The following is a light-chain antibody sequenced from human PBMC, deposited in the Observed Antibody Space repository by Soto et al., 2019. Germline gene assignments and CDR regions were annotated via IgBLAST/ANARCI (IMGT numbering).Light chain of an antibody. V-gene: IGKV1-39*01. Sequence: IHMTQAPSSLSASVGYRFTITCWASQSMSSYLNWYQQKPGKAPKPLIYAASSLQSGVPSRCSASGSGTDFTLTISRLEPEDFEVYYCQQFASYPRTFGGGTKVDIK. CDR3: QQFASYPRT. J-gene: IGKJ4*01. CDR1: QSMSSY. CDR2: AAS.